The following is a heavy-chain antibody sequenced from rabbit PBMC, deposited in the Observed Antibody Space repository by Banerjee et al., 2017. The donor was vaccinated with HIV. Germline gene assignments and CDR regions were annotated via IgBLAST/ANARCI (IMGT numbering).Heavy chain of an antibody. J-gene: IGHJ4*01. Sequence: QEQLVESGGGLVKPGASLTLTCTASGFSFSSSYDMCWVRQAPGKGLEWIGCIYTGNGKTYYASWAKGRFTISKSSSTTVTLQMTSLTVADTATYFCARDTGVIGWNFGWWGPGTLVTVS. CDR2: IYTGNGKT. CDR3: ARDTGVIGWNFGW. V-gene: IGHV1S45*01. CDR1: GFSFSSSYD. D-gene: IGHD7-1*01.